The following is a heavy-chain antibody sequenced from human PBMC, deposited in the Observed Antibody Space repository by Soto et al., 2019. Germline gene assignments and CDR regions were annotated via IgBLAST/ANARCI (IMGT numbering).Heavy chain of an antibody. CDR3: ARMGLLYYYDSSGYTGAFDI. CDR1: GGSISSGGYY. Sequence: TLSLTCTVAGGSISSGGYYWSWIRQHPGKGLEWIGYIYYSGSTYYNPSLKSRVTISVDTSKNQFSLKLSSVTAADTAVYYCARMGLLYYYDSSGYTGAFDIWGQGTMVTVSS. J-gene: IGHJ3*02. D-gene: IGHD3-22*01. V-gene: IGHV4-31*03. CDR2: IYYSGST.